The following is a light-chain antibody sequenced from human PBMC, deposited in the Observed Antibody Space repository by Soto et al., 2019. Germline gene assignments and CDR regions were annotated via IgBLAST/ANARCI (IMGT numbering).Light chain of an antibody. Sequence: DIQMTQSPSTLSASVGDRVTITCRASQSISGWLAWYQQKPGKAPKLMIYDAYSLLSGVPSRFSGSGSGTEFTLTISSLQPDDFATYYCQQYNSYSTWTCGQGTKVDIK. CDR2: DAY. J-gene: IGKJ1*01. CDR1: QSISGW. CDR3: QQYNSYSTWT. V-gene: IGKV1-5*01.